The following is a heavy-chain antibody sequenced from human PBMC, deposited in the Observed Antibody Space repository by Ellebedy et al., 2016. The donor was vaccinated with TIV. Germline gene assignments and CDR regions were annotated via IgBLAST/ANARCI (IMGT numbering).Heavy chain of an antibody. CDR2: ISGSGGST. D-gene: IGHD2-15*01. J-gene: IGHJ3*02. CDR1: GFTFSSYS. V-gene: IGHV3-23*01. CDR3: AKCSGGSRWGRGAFDI. Sequence: GGSLRLSCAASGFTFSSYSMNWVRQAPGKGLEWVSAISGSGGSTYYADSVKGRFTISRDNSKNTLYLQMNSLRAEDTAVYYCAKCSGGSRWGRGAFDIWGQGTMVTVSS.